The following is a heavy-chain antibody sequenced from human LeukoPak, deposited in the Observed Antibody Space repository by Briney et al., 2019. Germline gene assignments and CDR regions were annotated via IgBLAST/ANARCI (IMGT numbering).Heavy chain of an antibody. CDR3: GKGLGVVVPAAIFRDDAFDI. V-gene: IGHV3-9*01. D-gene: IGHD2-2*02. Sequence: GRSLRLSCAASGFTFDDYAMHWVRQAPGKGLEWVSGISWNSGSIGYADSVKGRFTISRDNAKNSLYLQMNSLRAEDTALYYCGKGLGVVVPAAIFRDDAFDIWGQGTMVTVSS. J-gene: IGHJ3*02. CDR1: GFTFDDYA. CDR2: ISWNSGSI.